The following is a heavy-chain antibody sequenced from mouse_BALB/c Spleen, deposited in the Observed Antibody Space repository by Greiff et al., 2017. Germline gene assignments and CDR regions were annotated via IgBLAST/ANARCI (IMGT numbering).Heavy chain of an antibody. CDR1: GFTFSSFG. Sequence: EVNVVESGGGLVQPGGSRKLSCAASGFTFSSFGMHWVRQAPEKGLEWVAYISSGSSTIYYADTVKGRFTISRDNPKNTLFLQMTSLRSEDTAMYYCARPYYYGSSYGWYFDVWGAGTTVTVSS. CDR2: ISSGSSTI. CDR3: ARPYYYGSSYGWYFDV. V-gene: IGHV5-17*02. D-gene: IGHD1-1*01. J-gene: IGHJ1*01.